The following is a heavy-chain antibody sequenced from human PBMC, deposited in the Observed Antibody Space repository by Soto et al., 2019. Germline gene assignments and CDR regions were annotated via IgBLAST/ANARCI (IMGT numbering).Heavy chain of an antibody. CDR3: AREFAYYYDSSGSL. V-gene: IGHV1-2*02. J-gene: IGHJ4*02. CDR2: INPNSGGT. D-gene: IGHD3-22*01. CDR1: GYTFTGYY. Sequence: GASVKVSCKASGYTFTGYYMHWVRQAPGQGLEWRGWINPNSGGTNYAQKFQGRVTMTRDTSISTAYMELSRLRSDDTAVYYCAREFAYYYDSSGSLWGQGTLVTVSS.